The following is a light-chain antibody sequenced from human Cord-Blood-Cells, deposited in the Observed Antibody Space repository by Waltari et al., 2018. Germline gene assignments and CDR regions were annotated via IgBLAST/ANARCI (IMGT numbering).Light chain of an antibody. CDR3: CSYAGSYTFV. CDR2: DVS. J-gene: IGLJ1*01. V-gene: IGLV2-11*01. CDR1: SSTVGGSNF. Sequence: QSALTQPRPVSGSPGKSVTIPCTGTSSTVGGSNFVPWYQPHPGKAPKLMIYDVSKRPSGVPDRFSGSKSGNTASLTISGLQAEDEADYYCCSYAGSYTFVFGTGTKVTVL.